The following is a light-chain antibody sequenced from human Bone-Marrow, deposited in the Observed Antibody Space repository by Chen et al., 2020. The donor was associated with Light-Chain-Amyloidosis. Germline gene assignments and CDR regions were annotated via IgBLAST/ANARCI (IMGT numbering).Light chain of an antibody. CDR3: QQRSNWPPYT. CDR1: QSVDNY. J-gene: IGKJ2*01. Sequence: EIVLTQSPATLSLSPGEGVTLSCRASQSVDNYLAWYQQKPGQAPRLLIFDASNRASGVPARFSGSGSGTDFTLTISSLKPEDFAVYYCQQRSNWPPYTFGQGTKLEIK. V-gene: IGKV3-11*01. CDR2: DAS.